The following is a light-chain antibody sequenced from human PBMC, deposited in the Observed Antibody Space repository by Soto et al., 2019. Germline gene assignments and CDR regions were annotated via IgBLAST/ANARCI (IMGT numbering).Light chain of an antibody. CDR3: SSYTSSSTQV. V-gene: IGLV2-14*01. CDR1: SSDVGCYNY. Sequence: QSAMTQPASVSGSPGQSITISCTGTSSDVGCYNYVSWYQQHPGKAPKLMIYDVNNRPSGVSNRFSGSKSGNTASLTISGLQAEDEADYYCSSYTSSSTQVFGTGTKLTVL. J-gene: IGLJ1*01. CDR2: DVN.